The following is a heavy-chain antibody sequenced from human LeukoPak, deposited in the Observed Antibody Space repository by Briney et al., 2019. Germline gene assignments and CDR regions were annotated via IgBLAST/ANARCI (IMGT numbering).Heavy chain of an antibody. CDR2: IYHSRST. Sequence: SETLSLTCTVSGYSISSGYYWGWIRQPPGKGLVWIGSIYHSRSTSYNPSLKSRVTISVDTAKNQFSLKLSSVTAADTAVYYCARHALRKYCSGGSCYPVRGNDAFDIWGQGTMVTVSS. V-gene: IGHV4-38-2*02. D-gene: IGHD2-15*01. CDR1: GYSISSGYY. J-gene: IGHJ3*02. CDR3: ARHALRKYCSGGSCYPVRGNDAFDI.